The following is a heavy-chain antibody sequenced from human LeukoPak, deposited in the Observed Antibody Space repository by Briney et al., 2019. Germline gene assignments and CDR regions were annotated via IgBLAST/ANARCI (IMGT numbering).Heavy chain of an antibody. V-gene: IGHV4-31*03. CDR1: GGSISSGGYY. D-gene: IGHD5-18*01. Sequence: RSSETLSLTCTVSGGSISSGGYYWSWIRQHPGKGLEWIGYIYYSGSTYYNPSLKSRGTISVDTSKKQLSLKLRSVTAADTAVYYCARVLRAASWRSYDYWGQGSLVTVSS. CDR3: ARVLRAASWRSYDY. CDR2: IYYSGST. J-gene: IGHJ4*02.